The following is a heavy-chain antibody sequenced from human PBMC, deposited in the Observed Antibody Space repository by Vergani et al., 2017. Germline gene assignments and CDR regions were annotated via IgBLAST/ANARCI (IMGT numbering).Heavy chain of an antibody. CDR1: GFRVTTYY. Sequence: EVELLESGGGLAQPGGSLRVSCSASGFRVTTYYMSWVRQAPGKGLEWVSVIKSDGRTSYAESVRGRFTISRDTSRNAVYLQMNILRVEDTAVYYCTRSECSGTTCYGHYFDLWGHGILVTVSS. V-gene: IGHV3-66*02. D-gene: IGHD2-15*01. J-gene: IGHJ4*01. CDR2: IKSDGRT. CDR3: TRSECSGTTCYGHYFDL.